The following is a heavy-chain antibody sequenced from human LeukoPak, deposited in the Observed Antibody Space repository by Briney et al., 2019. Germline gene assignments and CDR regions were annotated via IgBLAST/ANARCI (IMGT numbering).Heavy chain of an antibody. J-gene: IGHJ4*02. D-gene: IGHD3-22*01. CDR3: ARLRYDSNGNFDY. CDR1: GGSISSSSYY. V-gene: IGHV4-39*07. CDR2: INYSGSI. Sequence: PSETLSLTCTVSGGSISSSSYYWGWIRQPPGKGLEWIGNINYSGSIYYNPSLKSRVTMSVDTSKNQFSLKLSSVTASDTAVYYCARLRYDSNGNFDYWGQGTLVTVSS.